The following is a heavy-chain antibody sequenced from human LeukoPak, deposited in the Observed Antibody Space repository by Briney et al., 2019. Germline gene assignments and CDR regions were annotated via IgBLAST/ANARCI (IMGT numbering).Heavy chain of an antibody. CDR1: GSTFGSYS. V-gene: IGHV3-21*01. D-gene: IGHD5-12*01. Sequence: GGSLRLSCAASGSTFGSYSMNWVRQAPGKGLEWVSSISSSSSYIYYADSVKGRFTISRDNAKNSLYLQMNSLRAEDTAVYYCARSDSGYDSDYYYGMDVWGKGTTVTVSS. J-gene: IGHJ6*04. CDR3: ARSDSGYDSDYYYGMDV. CDR2: ISSSSSYI.